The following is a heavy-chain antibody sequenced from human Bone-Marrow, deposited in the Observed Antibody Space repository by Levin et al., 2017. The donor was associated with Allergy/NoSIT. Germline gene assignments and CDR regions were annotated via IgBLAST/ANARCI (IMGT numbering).Heavy chain of an antibody. V-gene: IGHV4-59*08. J-gene: IGHJ4*02. CDR1: GGSISSYY. CDR3: ARHWDNIVPGGY. Sequence: MSGGSLRLSCTVSGGSISSYYWSWIRQPPGKGLEWIGYIYYSGSTNYNPSLKSRVTISVDTSKNQFSLKLSSVTAADTAVYYCARHWDNIVPGGYWGQGTLVTVSS. CDR2: IYYSGST. D-gene: IGHD2-8*01.